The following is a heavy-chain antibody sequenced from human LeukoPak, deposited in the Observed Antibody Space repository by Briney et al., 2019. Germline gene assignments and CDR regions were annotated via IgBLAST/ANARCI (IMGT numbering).Heavy chain of an antibody. V-gene: IGHV1-18*01. Sequence: ASVKVSCKASGYTFTSYGISWVRQAPGQGLEWMGWISAYNGNTNYAQKLQGRVTMTTDTSTSTAYMELRSLRSEDTAVYYCAKSYYGGNSGDYWGQGTLVTVSS. CDR3: AKSYYGGNSGDY. CDR2: ISAYNGNT. D-gene: IGHD4-23*01. CDR1: GYTFTSYG. J-gene: IGHJ4*02.